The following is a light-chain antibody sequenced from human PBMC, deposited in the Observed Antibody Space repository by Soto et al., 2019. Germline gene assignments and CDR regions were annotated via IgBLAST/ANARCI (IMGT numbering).Light chain of an antibody. CDR1: QSVSNY. Sequence: EIVLTQSPATLSLSPGERVTLSCRASQSVSNYLTWYQQRPGQAPRLLMYDASNRATGIPARFSGSGTGTDFTLIISSLEPEDFAVYYCQQRSNWPLTFGGGTKVEIK. CDR3: QQRSNWPLT. V-gene: IGKV3-11*01. CDR2: DAS. J-gene: IGKJ4*01.